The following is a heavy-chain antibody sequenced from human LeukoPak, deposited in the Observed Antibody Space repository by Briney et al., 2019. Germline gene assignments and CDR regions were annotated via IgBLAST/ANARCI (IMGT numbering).Heavy chain of an antibody. J-gene: IGHJ5*02. CDR2: ISGSGDST. CDR3: AKGYSNGYGA. V-gene: IGHV3-23*01. D-gene: IGHD6-19*01. CDR1: GFTFSSHA. Sequence: AGGSLRLSCAASGFTFSSHAMSWVRQAPGKGLEWVSTISGSGDSTNYADSVKGRFTISRDKSKNTLYLQMSSLRADDTAMYYCAKGYSNGYGAWGQGTLVTVSS.